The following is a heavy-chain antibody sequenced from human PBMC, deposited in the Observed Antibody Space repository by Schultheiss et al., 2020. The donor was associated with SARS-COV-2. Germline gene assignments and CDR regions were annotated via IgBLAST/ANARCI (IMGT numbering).Heavy chain of an antibody. CDR3: ARQKLAAAGYYGMDV. CDR1: GGSFSGYY. J-gene: IGHJ6*02. V-gene: IGHV4-34*01. D-gene: IGHD6-13*01. CDR2: INHSGST. Sequence: SQTLSLTCAVYGGSFSGYYWSWIRQPPGKGLEWIGEINHSGSTNYNPSLKSRVTMSVDTSKNQFSLKLSSVTAADTAVYYCARQKLAAAGYYGMDVWGQGTTVTVSS.